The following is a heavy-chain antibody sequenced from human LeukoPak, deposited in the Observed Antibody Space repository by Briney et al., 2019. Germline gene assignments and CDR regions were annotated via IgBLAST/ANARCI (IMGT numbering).Heavy chain of an antibody. Sequence: GGSLRLSCTASGFTFGDYGMSWVRQAPGKGLEWVGFIRSKAYGGTTEYAASVKGRFTISRDDSKSIAYLQRNSLKTEDTAVYYCTRGTIFGVVPEFDYWGQGTLVTVSS. CDR3: TRGTIFGVVPEFDY. D-gene: IGHD3-3*01. J-gene: IGHJ4*02. CDR1: GFTFGDYG. CDR2: IRSKAYGGTT. V-gene: IGHV3-49*04.